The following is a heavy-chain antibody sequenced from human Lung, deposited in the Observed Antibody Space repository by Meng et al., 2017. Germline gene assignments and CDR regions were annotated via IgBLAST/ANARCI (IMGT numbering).Heavy chain of an antibody. Sequence: QVQLQQWGAGLLKPSETLSLTCVVSGGSFSDYYWSWIRQPPGKGLEWIGEINHSGSTNYNPSLESRATISVDTSQNNLSLKLSSVTAADSAVYYCARGPTTMAHDFDYWGQGTLLTSPQ. D-gene: IGHD4-11*01. J-gene: IGHJ4*02. V-gene: IGHV4-34*01. CDR3: ARGPTTMAHDFDY. CDR2: INHSGST. CDR1: GGSFSDYY.